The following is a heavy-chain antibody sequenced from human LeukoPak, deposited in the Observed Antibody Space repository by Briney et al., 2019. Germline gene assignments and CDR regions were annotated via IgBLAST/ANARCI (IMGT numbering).Heavy chain of an antibody. Sequence: SDTLSLTCAVYGGSFSGYYWSWIRQPPGKGLEWIGEINHSGSTNYNPSLKSRVTISVDTSKNQFSLKLSSVTAADTAVYYCARGGRYLTTRNCALDYWGQGTLVTVSS. J-gene: IGHJ4*02. D-gene: IGHD4/OR15-4a*01. CDR3: ARGGRYLTTRNCALDY. CDR2: INHSGST. CDR1: GGSFSGYY. V-gene: IGHV4-34*01.